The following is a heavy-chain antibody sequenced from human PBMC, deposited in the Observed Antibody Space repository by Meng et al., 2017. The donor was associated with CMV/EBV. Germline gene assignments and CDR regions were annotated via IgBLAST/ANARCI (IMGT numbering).Heavy chain of an antibody. Sequence: FTSYAMHCVRQAAGQRLEWLGWMDAGNGNTKYAQKFEGRVGISGNTSENTTYMELSSLRSEDTDVNYCERDYQLVLGEVIIKGWGFDYWGQGTLVTVSS. V-gene: IGHV1-3*01. CDR3: ERDYQLVLGEVIIKGWGFDY. CDR2: MDAGNGNT. J-gene: IGHJ4*02. D-gene: IGHD3-3*01. CDR1: FTSYA.